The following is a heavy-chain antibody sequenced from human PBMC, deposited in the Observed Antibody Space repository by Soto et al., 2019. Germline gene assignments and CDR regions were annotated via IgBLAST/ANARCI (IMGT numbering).Heavy chain of an antibody. V-gene: IGHV1-2*04. CDR2: INPNSGGT. CDR1: GYTFTGYY. CDR3: ARAHNLRSTSCQNNWFDP. Sequence: GASVKVSCTASGYTFTGYYMHWVRQAPGQGLEWMGWINPNSGGTNYAQRFQGWVTMTRDTSISTAYMELSRLRSDDTAVYDCARAHNLRSTSCQNNWFDPWGQGTVVTVSS. J-gene: IGHJ5*02. D-gene: IGHD2-2*01.